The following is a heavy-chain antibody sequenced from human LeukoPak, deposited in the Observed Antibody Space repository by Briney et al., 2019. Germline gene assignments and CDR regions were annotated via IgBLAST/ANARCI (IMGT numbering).Heavy chain of an antibody. D-gene: IGHD7-27*01. CDR3: ARDHRGLGMGSHYWYFDL. CDR1: GYTFTGYY. V-gene: IGHV1-2*02. Sequence: ASVKVSCKASGYTFTGYYMHWVRQAPGQGLEWMGWINPNSGGTNYAQKFQGRVTMTRDTSISTAYMELSRLRSDDTAVYYCARDHRGLGMGSHYWYFDLWGRGTLVTVSS. J-gene: IGHJ2*01. CDR2: INPNSGGT.